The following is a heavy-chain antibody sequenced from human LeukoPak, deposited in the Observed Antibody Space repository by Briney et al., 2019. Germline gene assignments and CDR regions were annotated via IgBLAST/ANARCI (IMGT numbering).Heavy chain of an antibody. J-gene: IGHJ3*02. V-gene: IGHV3-7*03. CDR3: VRARNDYGDYSTFEI. Sequence: GRSLRLSCVASGFTFSTYYMGWVREAPGKGLEWVSNIKQVVSEKTSVDSLKGRFTITRDNERNSVYMHMNSLRAENTAVYYCVRARNDYGDYSTFEIWGQGTMVTVSS. CDR1: GFTFSTYY. CDR2: IKQVVSEK. D-gene: IGHD4-17*01.